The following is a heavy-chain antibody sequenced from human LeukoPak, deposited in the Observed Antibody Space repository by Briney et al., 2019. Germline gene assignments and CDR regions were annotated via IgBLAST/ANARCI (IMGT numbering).Heavy chain of an antibody. CDR2: VHLSGTS. Sequence: PSETLSLTCAVSGGSILTTNWWSWVRQPPGKGLEWIGEVHLSGTSNYNPSLKSRVSMFIDKSKNQLSLKLTSVTAADTAMYYCARESGAFSPFGFWGQGTLVTVSS. D-gene: IGHD1-26*01. CDR1: GGSILTTNW. CDR3: ARESGAFSPFGF. J-gene: IGHJ4*02. V-gene: IGHV4-4*02.